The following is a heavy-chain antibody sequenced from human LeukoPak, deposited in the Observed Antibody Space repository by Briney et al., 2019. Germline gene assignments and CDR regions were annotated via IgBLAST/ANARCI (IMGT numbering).Heavy chain of an antibody. CDR2: SNNSGST. D-gene: IGHD3-3*01. V-gene: IGHV4-38-2*02. Sequence: SETLSLTCTVSGYSISSGYYWGWSRQPPGKGEEGIGSSNNSGSTYYNPSLKSRVTISVDTSKNQSSLKLSSVPAADTAVYYCARHNYDFWSGYSIDYWGQGTLVTVSS. J-gene: IGHJ4*02. CDR3: ARHNYDFWSGYSIDY. CDR1: GYSISSGYY.